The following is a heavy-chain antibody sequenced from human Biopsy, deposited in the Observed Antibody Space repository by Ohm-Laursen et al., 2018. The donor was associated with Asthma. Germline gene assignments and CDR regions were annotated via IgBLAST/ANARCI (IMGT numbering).Heavy chain of an antibody. CDR1: GFVFSQCG. CDR2: VSSDWHNK. D-gene: IGHD3-22*01. Sequence: SSLRLSCAASGFVFSQCGMHWVRQGPGKGLEWVALVSSDWHNKYYEDSVKGRFTISRDNSRNRLYLQINRLTVEDSAVYFCARQSGQDYGDSSGFDIWGQGTKVAVSS. J-gene: IGHJ3*02. CDR3: ARQSGQDYGDSSGFDI. V-gene: IGHV3-30*03.